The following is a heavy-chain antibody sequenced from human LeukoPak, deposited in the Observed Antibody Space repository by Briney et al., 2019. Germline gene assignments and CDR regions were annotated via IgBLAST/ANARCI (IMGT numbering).Heavy chain of an antibody. CDR1: GFTFSSYA. Sequence: GGSLRLSCAASGFTFSSYAMHWVRQAPGKGLEWVAVISYDGSNKYYADSVKGRFTISRDNSKNTLYLQMNSLRAEDTAVYYCARDLGTVADAFDIWGQGTMVTVSS. J-gene: IGHJ3*02. CDR3: ARDLGTVADAFDI. CDR2: ISYDGSNK. V-gene: IGHV3-30-3*01. D-gene: IGHD4-23*01.